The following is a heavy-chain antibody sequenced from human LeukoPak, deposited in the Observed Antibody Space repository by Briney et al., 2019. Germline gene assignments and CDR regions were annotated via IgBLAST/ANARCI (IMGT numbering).Heavy chain of an antibody. D-gene: IGHD3-3*01. J-gene: IGHJ4*02. CDR3: ATNAVGKRRFLEWLLLDY. CDR2: FDPEDGET. V-gene: IGHV1-24*01. Sequence: GASVKVSCKVSGYTLTELSMRWVRQAPGKGLEWMGGFDPEDGETIYAQKFQGRVTMTEDTSTDTAYMELSSLRSEDTAVYYCATNAVGKRRFLEWLLLDYWGQGTLVTVSS. CDR1: GYTLTELS.